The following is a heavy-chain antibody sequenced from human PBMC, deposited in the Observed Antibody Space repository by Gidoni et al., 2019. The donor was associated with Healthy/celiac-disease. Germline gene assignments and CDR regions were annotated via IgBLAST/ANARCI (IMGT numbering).Heavy chain of an antibody. CDR3: AKWTLSGSPYYYYGMDV. J-gene: IGHJ6*02. D-gene: IGHD1-26*01. Sequence: EVQLLESGGGLVQPGVSLRLSCAASGFPFSSDAMGGVRRAPGKGLEWVSAISGSGGSTYYADSVKGRFTISRDNSKNTLYLQMNSLRAEDTAVYYCAKWTLSGSPYYYYGMDVWGQGTTVTVSS. V-gene: IGHV3-23*01. CDR1: GFPFSSDA. CDR2: ISGSGGST.